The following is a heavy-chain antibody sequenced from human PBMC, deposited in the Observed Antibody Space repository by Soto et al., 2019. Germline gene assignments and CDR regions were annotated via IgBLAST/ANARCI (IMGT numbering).Heavy chain of an antibody. CDR1: GGSISSSSYY. Sequence: QLQLQESGPGLVKPSETLSLTCTVSGGSISSSSYYWGWVRQPPGKGLEGIGSIYYSGSTYYNPSLKSRVTISVDTSKNQFSLKLRSVTAADTAVYYCARLPTTVTPPYYYYYYYMDVWGKGTTVTVSS. CDR3: ARLPTTVTPPYYYYYYYMDV. V-gene: IGHV4-39*01. D-gene: IGHD4-4*01. J-gene: IGHJ6*03. CDR2: IYYSGST.